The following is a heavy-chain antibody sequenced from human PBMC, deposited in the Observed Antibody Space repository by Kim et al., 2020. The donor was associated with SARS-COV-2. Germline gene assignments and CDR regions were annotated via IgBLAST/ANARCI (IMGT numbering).Heavy chain of an antibody. J-gene: IGHJ6*02. CDR3: AKGGVPGYYYYGMDV. Sequence: SVKGRFTISRDNSKNTLYLQMNSLRAEDTAVYYCAKGGVPGYYYYGMDVWGQGTTVTVSS. V-gene: IGHV3-23*01. D-gene: IGHD2-2*01.